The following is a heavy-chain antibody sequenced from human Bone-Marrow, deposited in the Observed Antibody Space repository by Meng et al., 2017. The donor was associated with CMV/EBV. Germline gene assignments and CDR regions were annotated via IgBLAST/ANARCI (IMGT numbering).Heavy chain of an antibody. CDR3: ATLRYSSSFHYYYGMDV. J-gene: IGHJ6*02. CDR2: ISHSGNT. CDR1: GGSFSGYY. Sequence: SETLSLTCTVYGGSFSGYYWNWIRQPPGKGLEWIGEISHSGNTNFNPSLKSRVTISVDTSKNQFSLKLSSVTAADTAVYYCATLRYSSSFHYYYGMDVWGQGTTVTVSS. V-gene: IGHV4-34*01. D-gene: IGHD6-6*01.